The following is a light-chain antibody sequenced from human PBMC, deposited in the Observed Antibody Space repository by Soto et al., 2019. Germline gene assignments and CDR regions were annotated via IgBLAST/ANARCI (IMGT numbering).Light chain of an antibody. CDR3: QQSYSTPFT. Sequence: DIQMTQSPSSLSASVGDRVTITCRTSQSIRSSLNWYQQKPGKAPNLLIYAASRLQSGVPSRFSGSGSGTAITLTISSLQPAEFATYYCQQSYSTPFTFGPGNKVDIK. CDR2: AAS. J-gene: IGKJ3*01. V-gene: IGKV1-39*01. CDR1: QSIRSS.